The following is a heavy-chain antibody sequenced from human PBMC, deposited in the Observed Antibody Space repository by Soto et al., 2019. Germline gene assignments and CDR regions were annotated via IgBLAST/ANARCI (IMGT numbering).Heavy chain of an antibody. CDR2: VSYDGSNK. J-gene: IGHJ6*02. CDR3: ARDRPGGYGYSWDDFLYYYGMDV. CDR1: GFRFKSYA. V-gene: IGHV3-30-3*01. D-gene: IGHD5-18*01. Sequence: SLRLSCAASGFRFKSYAIHWVRQAPGKGLEWVAVVSYDGSNKFYADSVKGRFTISRDDSKNTVFLQMNSLRVEDTAVFYCARDRPGGYGYSWDDFLYYYGMDVWGQGTTVTVSS.